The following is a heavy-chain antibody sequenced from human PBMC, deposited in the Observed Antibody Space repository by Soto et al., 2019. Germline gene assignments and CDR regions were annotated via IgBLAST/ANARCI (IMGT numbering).Heavy chain of an antibody. CDR1: GGSISSSSYY. Sequence: SGTLSHTCTVSGGSISSSSYYWGWILQPPGKGLELIWYIYYSGITYYNPSLKSRVTISVDTSKNQFSLKLSSVTAADTAVYYSARVGGSYYYYGMDVWGQGTTVTVSS. J-gene: IGHJ6*02. V-gene: IGHV4-30-4*08. CDR2: IYYSGIT. D-gene: IGHD2-15*01. CDR3: ARVGGSYYYYGMDV.